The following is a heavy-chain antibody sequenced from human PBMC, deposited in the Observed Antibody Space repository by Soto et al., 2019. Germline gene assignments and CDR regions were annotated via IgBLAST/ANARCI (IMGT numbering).Heavy chain of an antibody. CDR3: ARDSVSGGYSDY. J-gene: IGHJ4*02. D-gene: IGHD2-15*01. Sequence: KTSETLSLTCTVSGGSVSSGSYYWSWIRQPPGKGLEWIGYIYYSGSTNYNPSLKSRVTISVDTSKNQFSLKLSSVTAADTAVYYCARDSVSGGYSDYWGQGTLVTVSS. CDR2: IYYSGST. CDR1: GGSVSSGSYY. V-gene: IGHV4-61*01.